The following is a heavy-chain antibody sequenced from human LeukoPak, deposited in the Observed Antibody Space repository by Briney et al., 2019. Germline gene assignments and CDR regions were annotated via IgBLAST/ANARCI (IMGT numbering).Heavy chain of an antibody. J-gene: IGHJ4*02. CDR1: GGSISSYY. D-gene: IGHD3-22*01. CDR3: ARDVLGIDSSGYYHLIDY. Sequence: SETLSPTCTVSGGSISSYYWSWIRQPPGKGLEWIGYIYYSGRTNYNPSLKSRVTISVDTSKNQFSLKLSSVTAADTAVYYCARDVLGIDSSGYYHLIDYWGQGTLVTVSS. CDR2: IYYSGRT. V-gene: IGHV4-59*01.